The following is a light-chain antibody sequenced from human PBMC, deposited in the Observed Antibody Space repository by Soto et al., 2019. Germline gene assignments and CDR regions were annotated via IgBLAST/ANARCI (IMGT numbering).Light chain of an antibody. CDR1: QSVLYSLNNKNY. J-gene: IGKJ4*01. V-gene: IGKV4-1*01. CDR2: WAS. CDR3: QQYYSAPLT. Sequence: DIVMTQSPDSLAVSLGERAIVNCKSSQSVLYSLNNKNYLAWFQQRSGQPAKLLIYWASTRESGVPDRFSGSGSGTDFTLTISSLQAEDVAVYYCQQYYSAPLTFGGGTKVEI.